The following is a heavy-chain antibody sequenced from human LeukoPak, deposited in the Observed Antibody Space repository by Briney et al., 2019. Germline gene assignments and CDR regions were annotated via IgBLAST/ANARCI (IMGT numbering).Heavy chain of an antibody. CDR2: IYHSGST. J-gene: IGHJ6*03. CDR3: ARDLRYYYYYMDV. Sequence: SETLSLTCTVSGGSISSGGYYWSWIRQPPGKGLEWIGYIYHSGSTYYNPSLKSRVTISVDRSKNQFSLKLSSVTAADTAVYYCARDLRYYYYYMDVWGKGTTVTVSS. V-gene: IGHV4-30-2*01. CDR1: GGSISSGGYY.